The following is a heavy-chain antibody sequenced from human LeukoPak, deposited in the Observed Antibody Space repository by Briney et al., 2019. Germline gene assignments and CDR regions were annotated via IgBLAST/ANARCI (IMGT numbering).Heavy chain of an antibody. J-gene: IGHJ4*02. Sequence: GGSLRLSCAASGFTFSSYAMSWVRQAPGKGLEWVSAISGSGDSTYYGDSVKGRFTISRDNSKNTLYLQMNSLRAEDTAVYYCARPQSSSGYYWPFDDWGQGTLVTVSS. V-gene: IGHV3-23*01. CDR2: ISGSGDST. D-gene: IGHD3-22*01. CDR1: GFTFSSYA. CDR3: ARPQSSSGYYWPFDD.